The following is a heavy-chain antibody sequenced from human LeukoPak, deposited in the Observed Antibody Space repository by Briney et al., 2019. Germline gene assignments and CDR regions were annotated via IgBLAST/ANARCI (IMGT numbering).Heavy chain of an antibody. V-gene: IGHV3-23*01. CDR2: ISGSGGST. Sequence: PGGSLRLSCAASGFTFSSYAMRWVRQAPGKGLEWVSAISGSGGSTYYADSVKGRFTISRDNSKNTLYLQMNSLRAEDTAVYYCARKGGYYGSGSPYNWFDPWGQGTLVTVSS. J-gene: IGHJ5*02. D-gene: IGHD3-10*01. CDR1: GFTFSSYA. CDR3: ARKGGYYGSGSPYNWFDP.